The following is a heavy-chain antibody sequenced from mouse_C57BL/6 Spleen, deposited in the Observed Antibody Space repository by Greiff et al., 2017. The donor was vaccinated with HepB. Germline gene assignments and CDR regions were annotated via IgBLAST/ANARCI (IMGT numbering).Heavy chain of an antibody. CDR2: IDPETGGT. J-gene: IGHJ3*01. D-gene: IGHD2-4*01. V-gene: IGHV1-15*01. CDR3: TRYDYDGGAWFAY. CDR1: GYTFTDYE. Sequence: VQLKESGAELVRPGASVTLSCKASGYTFTDYEMHWVKQTPVHGLEWIGAIDPETGGTAYNQKFKGKAILTADKSSSTAYMELRSLTSEDSAVYYCTRYDYDGGAWFAYWGQGTLVTVSA.